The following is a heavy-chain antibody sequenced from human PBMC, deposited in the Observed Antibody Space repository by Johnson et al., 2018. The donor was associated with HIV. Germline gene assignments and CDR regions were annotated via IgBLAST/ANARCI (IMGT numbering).Heavy chain of an antibody. CDR1: NY. CDR2: IYSGGDT. Sequence: NYMNWVRQAPGKGLEWVSVIYSGGDTYYAESVKGRFTISRDNFKNTLYLQMNSLKVEDTAVYYCARGAAFDIWGQGTMVIVSS. J-gene: IGHJ3*02. CDR3: ARGAAFDI. V-gene: IGHV3-66*01.